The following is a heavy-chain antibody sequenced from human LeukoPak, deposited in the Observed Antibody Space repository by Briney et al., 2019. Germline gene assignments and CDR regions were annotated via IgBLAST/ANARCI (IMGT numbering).Heavy chain of an antibody. Sequence: SETLSLTCTVSGGSISSYYWSWIRQPPGKGLEWIGYIYYSGSTYYNPSLKSRVTISVDTSKNQFSLKLSSVTAADTAVYYCARVLGVWFGEGRFDYWGQGTLVTVSS. V-gene: IGHV4-30-4*01. CDR3: ARVLGVWFGEGRFDY. D-gene: IGHD3-10*01. CDR2: IYYSGST. J-gene: IGHJ4*02. CDR1: GGSISSYY.